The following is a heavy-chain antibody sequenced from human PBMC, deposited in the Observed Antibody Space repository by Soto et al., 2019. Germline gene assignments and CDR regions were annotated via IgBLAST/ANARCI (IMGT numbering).Heavy chain of an antibody. D-gene: IGHD6-19*01. V-gene: IGHV3-33*01. CDR3: ARPFYSSGWYVAFDI. Sequence: GGSLRLSCAASGFTFSSYGMHWVRQAPGKGLEWVAVIWYDGSNKYYADSVKGRFTISRDNSKNTLYLQMNSLRAEDTAVYYCARPFYSSGWYVAFDIWGQGTMVTVSS. J-gene: IGHJ3*02. CDR1: GFTFSSYG. CDR2: IWYDGSNK.